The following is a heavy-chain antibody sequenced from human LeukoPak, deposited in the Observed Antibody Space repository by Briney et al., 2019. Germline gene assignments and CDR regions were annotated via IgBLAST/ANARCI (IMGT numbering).Heavy chain of an antibody. J-gene: IGHJ6*03. V-gene: IGHV1-18*01. Sequence: AASVKVSCKASGYTFTSYGISWVRQAPGQGLEWMGWISAYNGNTNYAQKLQGRVTMTTDTSTSTAYMELRSLRSDDTAVYYCARSPSDILTGYVYYYMDVWGKGTTVTISS. CDR3: ARSPSDILTGYVYYYMDV. CDR1: GYTFTSYG. D-gene: IGHD3-9*01. CDR2: ISAYNGNT.